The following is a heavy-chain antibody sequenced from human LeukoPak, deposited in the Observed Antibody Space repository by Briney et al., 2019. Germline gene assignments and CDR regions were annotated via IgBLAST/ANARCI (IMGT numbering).Heavy chain of an antibody. CDR1: GFDFNNYV. D-gene: IGHD3-10*01. V-gene: IGHV3-30*18. Sequence: PGGSLRLSCAASGFDFNNYVIHWVRQAPGKGLEWVTIYSSGGKHPYSADSVKGRFTIFRDNSKNTLYLHMDSLRTEDTAVYYCAKDNTGVLRFGELWYPDHWGQGTLVTVSS. CDR2: YSSGGKHP. J-gene: IGHJ4*02. CDR3: AKDNTGVLRFGELWYPDH.